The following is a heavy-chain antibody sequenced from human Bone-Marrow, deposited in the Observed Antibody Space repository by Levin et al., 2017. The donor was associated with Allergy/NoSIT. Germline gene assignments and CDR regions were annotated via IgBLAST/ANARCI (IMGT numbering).Heavy chain of an antibody. CDR3: ARILDRRHMFGELSYQFDS. CDR1: GVLIRTDY. V-gene: IGHV4-59*01. D-gene: IGHD3-10*02. Sequence: SETLSLTCDVSGVLIRTDYWSWIRQPPGKGLEWIGYIFHSGVTNYNPSLESRATISLATTSERHFSLTLTSVTAADTAIYYCARILDRRHMFGELSYQFDSWGQGILVTVSS. J-gene: IGHJ5*01. CDR2: IFHSGVT.